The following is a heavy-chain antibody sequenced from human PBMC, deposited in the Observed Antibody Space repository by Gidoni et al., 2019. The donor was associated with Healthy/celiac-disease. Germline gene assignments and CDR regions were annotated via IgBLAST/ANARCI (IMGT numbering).Heavy chain of an antibody. D-gene: IGHD2-2*01. Sequence: QVQLQESGPGLVKPSQTLSLTCTVSGGSTSSVGYYWSLIRQHPGKGLDWIGYIYYSGSTYYNPSLKSRVTISVDTSKNQFSLKLSSVTAADTAVYYCARAGDIVVVPAAIPWFDPWGQGTLVTVSS. CDR3: ARAGDIVVVPAAIPWFDP. CDR2: IYYSGST. CDR1: GGSTSSVGYY. J-gene: IGHJ5*02. V-gene: IGHV4-31*03.